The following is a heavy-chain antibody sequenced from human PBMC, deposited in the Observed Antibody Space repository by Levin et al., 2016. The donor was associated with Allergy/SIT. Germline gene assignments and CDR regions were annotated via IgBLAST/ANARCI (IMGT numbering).Heavy chain of an antibody. CDR2: IYYSGST. J-gene: IGHJ6*03. CDR3: ARGRGLITGARNYYMDV. CDR1: GGSISSSSYY. V-gene: IGHV4-39*07. D-gene: IGHD7-27*01. Sequence: SETLSLTCTVSGGSISSSSYYWGWIRQPPGKGLEWIGSIYYSGSTYYNPSLKSRVTISVDRSKNQFSLKLSSVTAADTAVYYCARGRGLITGARNYYMDVWGKGTTVTVSS.